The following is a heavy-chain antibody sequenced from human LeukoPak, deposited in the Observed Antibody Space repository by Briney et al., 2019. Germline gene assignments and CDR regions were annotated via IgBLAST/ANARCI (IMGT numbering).Heavy chain of an antibody. Sequence: GGSLRLSCAASGFTFSSYAMHWVRQAPGKGLEWVAVISYDGSNKYYADSVKGRFTISRDNSKNTLYLQMNSLRAEDTAMYYCARDACSSTSCKYGMDVWGKGTTVTVSS. D-gene: IGHD2-2*01. CDR1: GFTFSSYA. CDR3: ARDACSSTSCKYGMDV. V-gene: IGHV3-30*04. CDR2: ISYDGSNK. J-gene: IGHJ6*04.